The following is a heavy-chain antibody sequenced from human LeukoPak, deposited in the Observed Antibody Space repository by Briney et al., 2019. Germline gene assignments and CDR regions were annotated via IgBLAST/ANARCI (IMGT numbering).Heavy chain of an antibody. CDR3: ARGFKARTYYYYYMDV. CDR2: ISSSSSYI. V-gene: IGHV3-21*01. CDR1: GFTFSSYS. D-gene: IGHD6-6*01. Sequence: GGSLRLSCAASGFTFSSYSMNWVRQAPGKGLEWVSSISSSSSYIYYADSVKGRFTISRDNAKNSLYLQMNSLRAEDTAVYYCARGFKARTYYYYYMDVWGKGTTVTVSS. J-gene: IGHJ6*03.